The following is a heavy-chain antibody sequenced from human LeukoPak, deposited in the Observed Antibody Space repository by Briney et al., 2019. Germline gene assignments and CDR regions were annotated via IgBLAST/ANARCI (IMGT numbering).Heavy chain of an antibody. V-gene: IGHV3-9*01. J-gene: IGHJ4*02. CDR3: AKATKGAARHSTFDY. CDR2: ISWNSGSI. Sequence: PGGSLRLSCAASGFTFDDYAMHWVRQAPGEGLEWVSGISWNSGSIGYADSVKGRFTISRDNAKNSLYLQMNSLRAEDTALYYCAKATKGAARHSTFDYWGQGTLVTVSS. CDR1: GFTFDDYA. D-gene: IGHD6-6*01.